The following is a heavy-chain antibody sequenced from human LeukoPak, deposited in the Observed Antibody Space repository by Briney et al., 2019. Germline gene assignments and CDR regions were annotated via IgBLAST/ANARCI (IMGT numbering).Heavy chain of an antibody. J-gene: IGHJ4*02. CDR2: IYHTGST. CDR3: ASRKLGNDY. CDR1: GYSISSGYY. Sequence: ASETLSLTCTVSGYSISSGYYWGWIRQPPGKGLEWIGSIYHTGSTSYSPSLKSRVTISADTSQNQFSLKLSSVTAADTAVYYCASRKLGNDYWGQGTLVTVSS. D-gene: IGHD7-27*01. V-gene: IGHV4-38-2*02.